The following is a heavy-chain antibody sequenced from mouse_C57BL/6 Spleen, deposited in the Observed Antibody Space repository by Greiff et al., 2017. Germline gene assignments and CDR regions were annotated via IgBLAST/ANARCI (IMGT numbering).Heavy chain of an antibody. CDR3: ATSDYGFAY. CDR2: ISSGSSTI. D-gene: IGHD2-4*01. J-gene: IGHJ3*01. Sequence: EVHLLESGGGLVKPGGSLKLSCAASGFTFSDYGMHWVRQAPEKGLEWVAYISSGSSTIYYADTVKGRFTISRDNAKNTLFLQMTSLRSEDTAMYYCATSDYGFAYWGQGTLVTVSA. V-gene: IGHV5-17*01. CDR1: GFTFSDYG.